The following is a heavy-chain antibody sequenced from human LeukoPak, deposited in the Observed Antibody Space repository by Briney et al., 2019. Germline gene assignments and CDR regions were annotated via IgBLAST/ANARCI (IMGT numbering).Heavy chain of an antibody. CDR1: GYTFTNYH. V-gene: IGHV1-8*03. Sequence: GASVKLCCKASGYTFTNYHINWVRQASGQGLEWMTWINPDTGDKGYARKFQDRVTITTDTSISTAYMELSSLSSEDTAVYFCARTTSMTASGYDYWGQGTLVTLSS. J-gene: IGHJ4*02. CDR2: INPDTGDK. D-gene: IGHD2-21*02. CDR3: ARTTSMTASGYDY.